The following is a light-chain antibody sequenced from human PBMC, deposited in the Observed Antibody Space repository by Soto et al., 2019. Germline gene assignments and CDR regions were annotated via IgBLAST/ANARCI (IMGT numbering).Light chain of an antibody. CDR3: QSYERSLRAWI. V-gene: IGLV1-40*01. CDR2: ANT. J-gene: IGLJ2*01. CDR1: SSNIGAGYD. Sequence: QSVLTQPPSMSGAPGQGVTISCTGSSSNIGAGYDVHWYQQVPGTAPKLRIYANTNRPSGVPDRFSASKSGTSASLAISGLQAEDEADYYCQSYERSLRAWIFGGGTKLTVL.